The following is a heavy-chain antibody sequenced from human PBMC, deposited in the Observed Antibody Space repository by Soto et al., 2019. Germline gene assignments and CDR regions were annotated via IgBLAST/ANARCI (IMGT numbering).Heavy chain of an antibody. CDR2: INSDGSST. CDR1: GFTFSSYW. Sequence: GWSLRLSCAASGFTFSSYWMHWVRQAPGKGLVWVSRINSDGSSTSYADSVKGRFTISRDNAKNTLYLQMNSLRAEDTGVYYCVNDKGSLTNFAVIIPPGYWGPGTLVTVSS. J-gene: IGHJ4*02. CDR3: VNDKGSLTNFAVIIPPGY. D-gene: IGHD3-3*01. V-gene: IGHV3-74*01.